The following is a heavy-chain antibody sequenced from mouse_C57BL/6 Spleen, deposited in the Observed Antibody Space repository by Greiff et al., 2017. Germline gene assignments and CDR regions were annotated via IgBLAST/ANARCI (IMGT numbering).Heavy chain of an antibody. D-gene: IGHD1-1*01. CDR3: TVATVVAGGFDY. Sequence: EVQGVESGEGLVKPGGSLKLSCAASGFTFSSYAMSWVRQTPEKRLEWVAYISSGGDYIYYADTVKGRFTISRDNARNTLYLQMSSLKSEDTAMYYCTVATVVAGGFDYWGQGTTLTVSS. CDR2: ISSGGDYI. J-gene: IGHJ2*01. CDR1: GFTFSSYA. V-gene: IGHV5-9-1*02.